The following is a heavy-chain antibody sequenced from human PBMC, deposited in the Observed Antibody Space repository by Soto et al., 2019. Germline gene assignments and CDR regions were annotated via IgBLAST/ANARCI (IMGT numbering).Heavy chain of an antibody. J-gene: IGHJ4*02. Sequence: PGGSLRLSCVASGIEFSNYAMSWVRQAPGKGLEWVSISSASGRSRYHADSVRGRFTISRDNSKNTLYLHMTNLRAEDTAVYYCAKDGNWLDVYFDVWGQGTQVTVYS. V-gene: IGHV3-23*01. D-gene: IGHD6-19*01. CDR3: AKDGNWLDVYFDV. CDR1: GIEFSNYA. CDR2: SSASGRSR.